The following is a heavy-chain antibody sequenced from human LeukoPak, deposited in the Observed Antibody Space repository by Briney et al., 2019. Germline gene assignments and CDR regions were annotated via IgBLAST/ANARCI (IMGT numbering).Heavy chain of an antibody. CDR3: ARDSIDGAPKDNYDSSGYQSD. CDR1: GYTFTSYG. V-gene: IGHV1-18*01. Sequence: ASVKVSCKASGYTFTSYGISWVRQAPGQGLEWMGWISAYNGNTNYAQKLQGRVTMTTDTSTSTAYMELRSLRSDDTAVYYCARDSIDGAPKDNYDSSGYQSDWGQGTLVTVSS. D-gene: IGHD3-22*01. CDR2: ISAYNGNT. J-gene: IGHJ4*02.